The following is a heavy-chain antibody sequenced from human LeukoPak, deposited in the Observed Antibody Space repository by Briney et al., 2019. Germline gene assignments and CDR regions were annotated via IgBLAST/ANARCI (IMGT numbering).Heavy chain of an antibody. Sequence: SETLSLTCTVSGGSISSYYWSWIRQPPGKGLEWIGYIYYGGSTNYNPSLKSRVTISVDTSKNQFSLKLSSVTAADTAPYYCARVASEQWLGNWFDPWGQGTLVTVSS. V-gene: IGHV4-59*01. CDR2: IYYGGST. J-gene: IGHJ5*02. CDR3: ARVASEQWLGNWFDP. D-gene: IGHD6-19*01. CDR1: GGSISSYY.